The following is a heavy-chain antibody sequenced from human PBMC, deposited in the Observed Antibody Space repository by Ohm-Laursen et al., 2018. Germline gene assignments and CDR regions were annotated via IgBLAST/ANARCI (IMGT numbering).Heavy chain of an antibody. CDR3: ARALGGYPISYYYGMDV. D-gene: IGHD7-27*01. CDR1: GYTFTSYY. J-gene: IGHJ6*02. CDR2: INPSGGNT. Sequence: GSSVKVSCKASGYTFTSYYMHWVRQAPGQGLEWMGIINPSGGNTNYAQKFQGRVTLTRDTSTSTVYMELSSVRSEDTAVYYCARALGGYPISYYYGMDVWGQGTTVTVSS. V-gene: IGHV1-46*01.